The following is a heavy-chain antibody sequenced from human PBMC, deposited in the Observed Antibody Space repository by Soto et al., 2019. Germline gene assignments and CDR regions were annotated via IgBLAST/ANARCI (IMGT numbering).Heavy chain of an antibody. CDR3: ARSIVVVTAIDY. J-gene: IGHJ4*02. CDR2: IDAGNGNT. V-gene: IGHV1-3*01. Sequence: ASVKVSCKASGYTFTSYAMHWVRQAPGQRLEWMGWIDAGNGNTKYSQKFQGRVTITRDTSASTAYMELSSLRSEDTAVYYCARSIVVVTAIDYWGQGTLVTVSS. D-gene: IGHD2-21*02. CDR1: GYTFTSYA.